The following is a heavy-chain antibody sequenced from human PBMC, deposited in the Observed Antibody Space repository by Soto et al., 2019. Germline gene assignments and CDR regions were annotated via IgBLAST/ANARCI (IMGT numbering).Heavy chain of an antibody. J-gene: IGHJ4*02. D-gene: IGHD3-10*01. CDR2: INPIVSMS. Sequence: QVQLVQSGTEVKKPGSSVKVSCKASGDTFSFYTINWVRQAPGLGLEWVGRINPIVSMSNYAQKFQGRVSMPAEKSTITAYMDRRSLRSDDTAMYFCAASYGSGYRAFDYWGQGALVIVSS. CDR1: GDTFSFYT. CDR3: AASYGSGYRAFDY. V-gene: IGHV1-69*02.